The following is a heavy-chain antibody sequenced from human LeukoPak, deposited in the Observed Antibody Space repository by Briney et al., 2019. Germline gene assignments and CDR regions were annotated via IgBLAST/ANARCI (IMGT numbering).Heavy chain of an antibody. J-gene: IGHJ1*01. CDR1: GYTLTELS. D-gene: IGHD6-13*01. V-gene: IGHV1-24*01. CDR3: ATAGYSSSWSIGISGVLQH. CDR2: FDPEDGET. Sequence: ASVKVSCKVSGYTLTELSMHWVRQAPGKGLEWMGGFDPEDGETIYAQKFQGRVTMTEDTSTDTAYTELSSLRSEDTAVYYCATAGYSSSWSIGISGVLQHWGQGTLVTVSS.